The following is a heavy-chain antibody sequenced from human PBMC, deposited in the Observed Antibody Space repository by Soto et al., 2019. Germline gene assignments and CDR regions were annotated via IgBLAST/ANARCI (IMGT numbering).Heavy chain of an antibody. CDR2: INHSGST. Sequence: SETLSLTCAAYGGSFSGYYWSWIRQPPGKGLEWIGEINHSGSTNYNPSLKSRVTISVDTSKNQFSLKLSSVTAADTAVYYCARGVTIFGVVIMRRFYGMDVWGQGTTVTVSS. J-gene: IGHJ6*02. D-gene: IGHD3-3*01. CDR3: ARGVTIFGVVIMRRFYGMDV. CDR1: GGSFSGYY. V-gene: IGHV4-34*01.